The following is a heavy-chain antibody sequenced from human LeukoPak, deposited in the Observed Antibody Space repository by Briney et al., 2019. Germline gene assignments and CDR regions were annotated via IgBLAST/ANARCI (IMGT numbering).Heavy chain of an antibody. CDR1: GFTFSDYY. V-gene: IGHV3-11*01. CDR2: ISSSGSTI. D-gene: IGHD3-9*01. Sequence: GGSLRLSCAASGFTFSDYYMSWIHQAPGKGLEWVSYISSSGSTIYYADSVKGRFTISRDNAKNSLYLQMNSLRAEDTAVYYCARDYNDILTGYYKRGVNWFDPWGQGTLVTVSS. CDR3: ARDYNDILTGYYKRGVNWFDP. J-gene: IGHJ5*02.